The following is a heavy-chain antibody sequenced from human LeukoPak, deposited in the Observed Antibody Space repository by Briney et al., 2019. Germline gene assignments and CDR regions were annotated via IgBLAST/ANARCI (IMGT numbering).Heavy chain of an antibody. CDR1: GGSFSGYY. Sequence: PSETLSLTCAVYGGSFSGYYWSWIRQPPGKGLEWIGEINHSGSTNYNPSLKSRVTISVDTSKNQFSLKLSSVTAADTAVYYCARALDSSSWYHHDFDYWGQGTLVTVSS. CDR3: ARALDSSSWYHHDFDY. CDR2: INHSGST. D-gene: IGHD6-13*01. J-gene: IGHJ4*02. V-gene: IGHV4-34*01.